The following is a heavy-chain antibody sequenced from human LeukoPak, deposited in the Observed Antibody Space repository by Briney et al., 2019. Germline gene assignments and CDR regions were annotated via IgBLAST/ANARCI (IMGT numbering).Heavy chain of an antibody. CDR1: GFTFSSYA. J-gene: IGHJ4*02. Sequence: PGGSLRLSCAASGFTFSSYAMHWVRQAPGKGLEWVAVISCDGSNKYYADSVKGRFTISRDNSKNTLYLQMNSLRAEDTAVYCCAKACSYYDSSGYYYFDRDYFDYWGQGTLVTVSS. V-gene: IGHV3-30-3*01. D-gene: IGHD3-22*01. CDR3: AKACSYYDSSGYYYFDRDYFDY. CDR2: ISCDGSNK.